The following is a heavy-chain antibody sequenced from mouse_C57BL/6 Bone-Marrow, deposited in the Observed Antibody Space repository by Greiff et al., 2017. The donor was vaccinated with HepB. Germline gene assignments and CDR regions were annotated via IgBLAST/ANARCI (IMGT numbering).Heavy chain of an antibody. CDR3: AREGYFDY. Sequence: EVQLVESGPGLVKPSQSLSLTCSVTGYSITSGYYWNWIRQFPGNKLEWMGYISYDGSNNYNPSLKNRISITRDTSKNQFFLKLNSVTTEDTATYYCAREGYFDYWGQGTTLTVSS. V-gene: IGHV3-6*01. CDR1: GYSITSGYY. J-gene: IGHJ2*01. CDR2: ISYDGSN.